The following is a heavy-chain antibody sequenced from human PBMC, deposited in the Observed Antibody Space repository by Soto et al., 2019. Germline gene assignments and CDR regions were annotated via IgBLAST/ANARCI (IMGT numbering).Heavy chain of an antibody. J-gene: IGHJ3*02. Sequence: GASVKVSCKASGGTFSSYAISWVRQAPGQGLEWMGGIIPIFGTANYAQKFQGRVTITADESTSTAYMELSSLRPEDTAVYYCARESSVAEAWVHAFDIWGQGTMVTVSS. CDR1: GGTFSSYA. CDR3: ARESSVAEAWVHAFDI. CDR2: IIPIFGTA. D-gene: IGHD6-19*01. V-gene: IGHV1-69*13.